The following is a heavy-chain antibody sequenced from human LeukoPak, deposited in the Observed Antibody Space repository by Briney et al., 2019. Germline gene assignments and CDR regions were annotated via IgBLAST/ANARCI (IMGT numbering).Heavy chain of an antibody. V-gene: IGHV3-21*01. CDR2: ISSSSSYI. CDR3: ARGTTSCFDY. CDR1: GFTFSSYA. D-gene: IGHD1-7*01. Sequence: GGSLRLSCAASGFTFSSYAMSWVRQAPGKGLEWVSSISSSSSYIYYADSVKGRFTISRDNAKNSLYLQMNSLRAEDTAVYYCARGTTSCFDYWGQGTLVTVSS. J-gene: IGHJ4*02.